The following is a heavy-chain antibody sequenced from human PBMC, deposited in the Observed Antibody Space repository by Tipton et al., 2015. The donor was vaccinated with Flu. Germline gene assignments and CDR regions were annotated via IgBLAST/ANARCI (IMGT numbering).Heavy chain of an antibody. CDR1: GGSLSSAGYY. CDR2: IYPTGST. V-gene: IGHV4-61*09. CDR3: ARGVFYYDSSGYHYFDY. D-gene: IGHD3-22*01. Sequence: TLSLTCTVSGGSLSSAGYYWSWIRQPAGEGLEWIGHIYPTGSTNYSPSLKSRVTISADTSRNQFSLNLRSVIAADTAVYFCARGVFYYDSSGYHYFDYWGQGILVTVSS. J-gene: IGHJ4*02.